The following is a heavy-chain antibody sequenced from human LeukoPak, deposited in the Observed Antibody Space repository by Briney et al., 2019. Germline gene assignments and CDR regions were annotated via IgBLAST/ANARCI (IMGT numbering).Heavy chain of an antibody. Sequence: PGGSLRLSCAASGFTFSTYIMNWVRQTPGKGLEWVSSIGTSTSYIYYADSVKGRFTISRDNAKNSLYLEMNSLRAEDTAVYYCAKDRGYCSSTSCYALVNWGQGTLVTVSS. J-gene: IGHJ4*02. CDR3: AKDRGYCSSTSCYALVN. CDR1: GFTFSTYI. D-gene: IGHD2-2*01. CDR2: IGTSTSYI. V-gene: IGHV3-21*04.